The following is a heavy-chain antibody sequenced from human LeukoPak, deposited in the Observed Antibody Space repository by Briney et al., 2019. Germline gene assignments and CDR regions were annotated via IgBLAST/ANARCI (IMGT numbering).Heavy chain of an antibody. CDR2: ITSNSATI. D-gene: IGHD3-16*01. CDR3: ARSVGGHFDY. Sequence: GGSLRLSCAASGFTFSVYSMNWVRQPPGMGLEWVSYITSNSATIQYAGSVKGRFTISRDNAKNSLSLQMNSLRDEDTAVYYCARSVGGHFDYWGQGMLVTVSS. CDR1: GFTFSVYS. J-gene: IGHJ4*02. V-gene: IGHV3-48*02.